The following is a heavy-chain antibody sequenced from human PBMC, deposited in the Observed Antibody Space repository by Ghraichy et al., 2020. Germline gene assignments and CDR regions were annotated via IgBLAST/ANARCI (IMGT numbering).Heavy chain of an antibody. D-gene: IGHD2-2*01. V-gene: IGHV3-33*01. CDR3: ASQLGYCSSTSCYGAWWFDP. CDR1: GFTFSSYG. J-gene: IGHJ5*02. CDR2: IWYDGSNK. Sequence: GGSLRLSCAASGFTFSSYGMHWVRQAPGKGLEWVAVIWYDGSNKYYADSVKGRFTISRDNSKNTLYLQMNSLRAEDTAVYYCASQLGYCSSTSCYGAWWFDPWGQGTLVTVSS.